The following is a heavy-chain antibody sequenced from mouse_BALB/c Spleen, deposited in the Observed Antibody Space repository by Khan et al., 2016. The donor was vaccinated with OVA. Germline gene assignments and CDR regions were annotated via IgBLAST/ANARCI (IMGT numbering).Heavy chain of an antibody. Sequence: EVELVESGGGLVRPGGSLKLSCAASGFSFSSYSMSWVRQTPEKRLEWVATISSGGSYTYYPDSVKGRFTISRDNAKNTLYLQMSSLKSEDTAMYYSTIHWGYYGCNPYFDYWGQGTTLTVAS. CDR3: TIHWGYYGCNPYFDY. V-gene: IGHV5-6-4*01. D-gene: IGHD1-1*01. CDR2: ISSGGSYT. CDR1: GFSFSSYS. J-gene: IGHJ2*01.